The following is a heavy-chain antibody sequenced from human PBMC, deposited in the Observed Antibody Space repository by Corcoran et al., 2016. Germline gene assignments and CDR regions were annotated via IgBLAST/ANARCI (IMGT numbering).Heavy chain of an antibody. V-gene: IGHV1-69*01. CDR2: IIPIFGTA. D-gene: IGHD2-21*02. CDR1: GGTFSSYA. J-gene: IGHJ6*02. CDR3: ARSDCGGDCFPPYYSYGFAV. Sequence: QVQLVQSGAEVKKPGSSVKVSCKASGGTFSSYAISWVRQAPGQGLEWMGGIIPIFGTANDAQKFQGRVTIIADESTSTAYMELSSLRAEDTAVYYCARSDCGGDCFPPYYSYGFAVWGQGTTVTVSS.